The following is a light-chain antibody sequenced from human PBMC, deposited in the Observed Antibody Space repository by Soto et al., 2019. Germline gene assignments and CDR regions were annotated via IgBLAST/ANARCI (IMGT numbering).Light chain of an antibody. CDR1: SSDVGSYNY. CDR2: DVS. Sequence: QSALTQPASVSGSPGQSITISCTGTSSDVGSYNYVSWYQQYPGTAPKLMIYDVSNRPSGVSYRFSGSKSGNSASLTISGLQAEDEAVYYCSVCTTSSTHVVFGGGTKLTVL. J-gene: IGLJ2*01. V-gene: IGLV2-14*01. CDR3: SVCTTSSTHVV.